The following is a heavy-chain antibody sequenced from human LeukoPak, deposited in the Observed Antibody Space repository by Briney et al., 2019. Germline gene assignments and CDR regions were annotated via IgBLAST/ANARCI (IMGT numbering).Heavy chain of an antibody. CDR3: ARDSQAAAGTEFDY. V-gene: IGHV3-30*03. CDR1: GFTFSSYG. Sequence: GGSLRLSCAASGFTFSSYGMHWVRQAPGKGLEWVAVISYDGSNKYYADSVKGRFPISRDNSKNTLYLQMNSLRAEDTAVYYCARDSQAAAGTEFDYWGQGTLVTVSS. J-gene: IGHJ4*02. D-gene: IGHD6-13*01. CDR2: ISYDGSNK.